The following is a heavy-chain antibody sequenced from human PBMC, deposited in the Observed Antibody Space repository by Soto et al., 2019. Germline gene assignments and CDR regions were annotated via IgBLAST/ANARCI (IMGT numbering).Heavy chain of an antibody. Sequence: GASVKVSCKASGGTFSSYAISWVRQAPGQGLDWMGIIDPTRGSTNYAQKFQGRVSMTRDTSTNTVYMDLSSLRSDDTAVYYCARELATIRGVYFDYWGQGTPVTVSS. CDR1: GGTFSSYA. D-gene: IGHD5-12*01. V-gene: IGHV1-46*01. CDR3: ARELATIRGVYFDY. J-gene: IGHJ4*02. CDR2: IDPTRGST.